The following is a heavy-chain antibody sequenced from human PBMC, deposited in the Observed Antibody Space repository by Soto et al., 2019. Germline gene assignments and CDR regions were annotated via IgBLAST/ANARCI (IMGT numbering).Heavy chain of an antibody. CDR3: AKRSSGGSWHLDY. CDR1: GFTFSSYA. Sequence: GGSLRLSCAASGFTFSSYAMSWVRQAPGKGLEWVSAISGSGGSTYYADSVKGRFTISSDNSKNTLYLQMNSLRAEDTAVYYCAKRSSGGSWHLDYWGQGTLVTVSS. J-gene: IGHJ4*02. CDR2: ISGSGGST. V-gene: IGHV3-23*01. D-gene: IGHD2-15*01.